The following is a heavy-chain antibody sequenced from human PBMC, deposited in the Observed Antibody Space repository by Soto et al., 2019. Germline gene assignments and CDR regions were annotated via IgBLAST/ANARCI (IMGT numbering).Heavy chain of an antibody. CDR2: ISYDGSNR. V-gene: IGHV3-30*18. J-gene: IGHJ4*02. CDR3: AKGGRIPTSSVDY. CDR1: GFTFSYYG. Sequence: PGGSLRLSCAASGFTFSYYGLHWVRHAPGKGLEWVAGISYDGSNRYYGDSVKGRFSISRDNPNNTRYLQMNSLRDEDTAVYYCAKGGRIPTSSVDYWGQGTLVTVSS. D-gene: IGHD2-2*01.